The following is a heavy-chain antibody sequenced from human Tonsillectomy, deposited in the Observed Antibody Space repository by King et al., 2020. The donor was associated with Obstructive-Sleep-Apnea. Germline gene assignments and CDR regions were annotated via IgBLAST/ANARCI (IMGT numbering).Heavy chain of an antibody. D-gene: IGHD1-26*01. CDR1: GFTFSSSW. Sequence: VQLVESGGGVVQPGGSLRLSCAASGFTFSSSWMHWVRQTPGKGLVWVSRINSDGSSTTYSDSVKGRFTISRDNAKNTLYLQMNSLRAEDTAVYYCARSRYSGSYFDYWGQGTLVTVSS. V-gene: IGHV3-74*01. CDR2: INSDGSST. J-gene: IGHJ4*02. CDR3: ARSRYSGSYFDY.